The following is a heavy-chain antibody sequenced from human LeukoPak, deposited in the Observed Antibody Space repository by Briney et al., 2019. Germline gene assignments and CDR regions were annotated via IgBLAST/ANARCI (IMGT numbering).Heavy chain of an antibody. CDR1: GFTFSSYS. CDR2: ISSSSSYI. J-gene: IGHJ6*03. CDR3: ARESGWYTYYYMDV. Sequence: SGGSLRLSCAASGFTFSSYSMNWVRQAPGKELEWVSSISSSSSYIYYADSVKGRFTISRENAKNSLYLQMNSLRAEDTAVYYCARESGWYTYYYMDVWGKGTTVTVSS. V-gene: IGHV3-21*01. D-gene: IGHD6-19*01.